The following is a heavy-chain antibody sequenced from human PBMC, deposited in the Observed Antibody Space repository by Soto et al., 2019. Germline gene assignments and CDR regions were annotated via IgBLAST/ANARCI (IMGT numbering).Heavy chain of an antibody. Sequence: WGSLRLSCAASGFTFSSYAMSWVRQAPGKGLEWVSAISGSGGSTYYADSVKGRFTISRDNSKNTLYLQMNSLRAEDTAVYYCAKDLTPMSMDAYYYYGMDVWGQGTTVTVSS. CDR3: AKDLTPMSMDAYYYYGMDV. CDR2: ISGSGGST. D-gene: IGHD3-10*01. V-gene: IGHV3-23*01. J-gene: IGHJ6*02. CDR1: GFTFSSYA.